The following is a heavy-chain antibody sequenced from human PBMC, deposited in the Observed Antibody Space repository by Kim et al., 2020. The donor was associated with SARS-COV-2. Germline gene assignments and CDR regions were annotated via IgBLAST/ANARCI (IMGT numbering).Heavy chain of an antibody. D-gene: IGHD3-9*01. Sequence: GGSLRLSCAASGLTFSDYGIHWVRQAPGKGLVWVSLIYNDGRNKHYAHSVKGRFTISRDNSMNTVHLQLTSLRPEDTAVYFCAKEHNTETGTRYDGLDVWGQGTMVIVSS. CDR1: GLTFSDYG. CDR3: AKEHNTETGTRYDGLDV. CDR2: IYNDGRNK. V-gene: IGHV3-30*18. J-gene: IGHJ3*01.